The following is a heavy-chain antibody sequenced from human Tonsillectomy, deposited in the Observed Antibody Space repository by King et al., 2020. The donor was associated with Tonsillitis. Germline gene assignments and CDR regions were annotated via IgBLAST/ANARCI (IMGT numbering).Heavy chain of an antibody. CDR1: GGSISSSRYY. V-gene: IGHV4-39*02. J-gene: IGHJ5*02. CDR3: AREISLVRGVIRNYFAP. CDR2: IYYSGST. Sequence: QLQESGPGLVKPSETLSLTCTVSGGSISSSRYYWGWIRQPPGKGLEWIGNIYYSGSTYYNPSLKSRLTISVDTSKNQFSLKLSSVTAADTAVYYCAREISLVRGVIRNYFAPWGQGTLVTVSS. D-gene: IGHD3-10*01.